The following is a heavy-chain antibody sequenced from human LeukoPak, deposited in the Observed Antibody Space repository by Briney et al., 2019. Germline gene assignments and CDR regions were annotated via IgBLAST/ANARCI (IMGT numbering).Heavy chain of an antibody. CDR1: GYTFTVYY. CDR3: ARGVFPTGYFDY. J-gene: IGHJ4*03. V-gene: IGHV1-2*02. Sequence: ASVKVSCMASGYTFTVYYMHWVRQAPGQGLEWMGWINPNSGGTNYAQKFQGRVTMTRDTSISTAYMELSRLRSDDTAVYYCARGVFPTGYFDYCGQGTLFTVSS. D-gene: IGHD3-10*01. CDR2: INPNSGGT.